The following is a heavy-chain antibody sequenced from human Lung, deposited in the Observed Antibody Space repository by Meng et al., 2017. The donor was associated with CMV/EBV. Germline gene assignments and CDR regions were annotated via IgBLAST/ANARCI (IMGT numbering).Heavy chain of an antibody. D-gene: IGHD1-26*01. CDR2: INPNSGGT. Sequence: SVXVSXXASGHTFTGYYMHWVRQAPGQGLEWMGWINPNSGGTNYAQKFQGRVTMTRDTSISTAYMGLSRPRSDDTAVYYCAREDSGSWGPSYWGQGTLVTVSS. CDR3: AREDSGSWGPSY. J-gene: IGHJ4*02. V-gene: IGHV1-2*02. CDR1: GHTFTGYY.